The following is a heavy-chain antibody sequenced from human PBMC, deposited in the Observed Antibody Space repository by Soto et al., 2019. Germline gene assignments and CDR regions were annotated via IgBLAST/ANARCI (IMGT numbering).Heavy chain of an antibody. J-gene: IGHJ4*02. V-gene: IGHV2-26*01. CDR2: IFSGDDR. D-gene: IGHD2-15*01. Sequence: QVTLKESGPVLLTPTETLTLTCTVSGFSLTESRLGVGWIRQPPGKALEWVAHIFSGDDRSYSPSLRSRLTSSKATSISQVVLTLTTVDPADTATYYCGRIDVTRYWLYYFEHWGRGTPVTVSP. CDR3: GRIDVTRYWLYYFEH. CDR1: GFSLTESRLG.